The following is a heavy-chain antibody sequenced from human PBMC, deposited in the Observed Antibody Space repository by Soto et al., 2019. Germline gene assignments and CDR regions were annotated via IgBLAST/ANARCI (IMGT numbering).Heavy chain of an antibody. Sequence: QVQLVQSGAEVKKPGASVKVSCKASGYTFTSYGISWVRQAPGQGLEWMGWISAYNGNTNYAQKLQGRVTMTTDTTTSTAYMDLRRLRSDVTGVYYCVRREVTAISKDAFDIWGQGTMVTVSS. CDR2: ISAYNGNT. V-gene: IGHV1-18*04. D-gene: IGHD2-21*02. J-gene: IGHJ3*02. CDR1: GYTFTSYG. CDR3: VRREVTAISKDAFDI.